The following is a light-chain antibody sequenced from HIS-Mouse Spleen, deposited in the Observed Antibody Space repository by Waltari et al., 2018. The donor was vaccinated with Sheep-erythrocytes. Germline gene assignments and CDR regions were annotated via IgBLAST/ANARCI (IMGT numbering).Light chain of an antibody. J-gene: IGLJ1*01. CDR3: CSYAGSYNHV. CDR2: DVC. CDR1: SSDVGVYNS. V-gene: IGLV2-11*01. Sequence: QSPLTQPRSVSGSPGQSVTLSCTGTSSDVGVYNSVCWYQQHPGKAPKLMIYDVCKRHSGVPDRFSGSKSGNTASLTISGLQAEDEADYYCCSYAGSYNHVFAAGTKVTVL.